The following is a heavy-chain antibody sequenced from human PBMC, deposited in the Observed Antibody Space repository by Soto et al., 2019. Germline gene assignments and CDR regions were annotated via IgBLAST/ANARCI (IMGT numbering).Heavy chain of an antibody. CDR1: GFSLTTDRVG. J-gene: IGHJ4*02. Sequence: QITLKESGPTLVKPTQTLTLTCTFSGFSLTTDRVGVGWIRQPPGEALEWLAVIYWDDTKTYRPSLESRLTITKDTSKNQVALTMTNMDSVDTATYYCAHAYGGMSLYWGQGTLVTVSS. D-gene: IGHD1-26*01. V-gene: IGHV2-5*02. CDR2: IYWDDTK. CDR3: AHAYGGMSLY.